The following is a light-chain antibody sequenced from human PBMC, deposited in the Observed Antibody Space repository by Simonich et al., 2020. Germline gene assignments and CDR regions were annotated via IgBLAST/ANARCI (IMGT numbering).Light chain of an antibody. CDR1: QSFLYSSNNKNY. CDR3: QQYYSTPLT. V-gene: IGKV4-1*01. CDR2: WAT. J-gene: IGKJ1*01. Sequence: IVLTQSPDSLAVSLGERATIHCKSSQSFLYSSNNKNYLSCYHQKPGQPPKLLIYWATTRESGVPDRCRGSGSGTDFTLTSSSLQAEDVAVYYCQQYYSTPLTFGQGTKVEIK.